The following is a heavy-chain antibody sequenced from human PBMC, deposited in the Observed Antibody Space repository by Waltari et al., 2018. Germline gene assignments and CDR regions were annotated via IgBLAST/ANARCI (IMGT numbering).Heavy chain of an antibody. Sequence: QVQLQESGPGLVKPSQTLSLTCTVSGCSISSGCYYWSWIRQHPGKGLEWIGYIYYSGSTYYNPSLKSRVTISVDTSKNQFSLKLSSVTAADTAVYYCARAGRYSSSPSGMDVWGQGTTVTVSS. J-gene: IGHJ6*02. CDR1: GCSISSGCYY. CDR3: ARAGRYSSSPSGMDV. CDR2: IYYSGST. D-gene: IGHD6-6*01. V-gene: IGHV4-31*03.